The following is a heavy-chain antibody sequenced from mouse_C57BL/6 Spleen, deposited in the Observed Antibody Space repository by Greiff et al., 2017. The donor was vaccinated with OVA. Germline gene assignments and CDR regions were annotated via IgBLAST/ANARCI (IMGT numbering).Heavy chain of an antibody. CDR3: AREGIYYDYDDYFDY. CDR2: INPSNGGT. D-gene: IGHD2-4*01. Sequence: VQLQQPGTELVKPGASVKLSCKASGYTFTSYWMHWVKQRPGQGLEWIGNINPSNGGTNYNEKFKSKATLTVDKSSSTAYMQLSSLTSEDSAVYYCAREGIYYDYDDYFDYWGQGTTLTVSS. J-gene: IGHJ2*01. V-gene: IGHV1-53*01. CDR1: GYTFTSYW.